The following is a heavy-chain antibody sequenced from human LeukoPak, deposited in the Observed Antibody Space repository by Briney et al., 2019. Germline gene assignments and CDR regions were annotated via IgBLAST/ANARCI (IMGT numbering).Heavy chain of an antibody. CDR2: ISAYNGNT. V-gene: IGHV1-18*01. Sequence: ASVKVSCKASGYTFTSYGISWVRQAPGQGLEWMGWISAYNGNTNYAQKLQGRVTMTTDTSTSTAYMELRSLRSDDTAVYFCARGKRGSYYYDSSGPNYFDYWGQGTLVTVSS. D-gene: IGHD3-22*01. CDR1: GYTFTSYG. CDR3: ARGKRGSYYYDSSGPNYFDY. J-gene: IGHJ4*02.